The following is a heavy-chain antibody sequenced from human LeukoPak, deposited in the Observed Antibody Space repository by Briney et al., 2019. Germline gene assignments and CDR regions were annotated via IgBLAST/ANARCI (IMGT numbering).Heavy chain of an antibody. Sequence: ASVKVSCKASGGTFSSYAISWVRQAPGQGLEWMGRIIPIFGTANYAQKFQGRVTITTDESTSTAYMELGSLRSEDTAVYYCAREVPELNNAFDIWGQGTMVTVSS. CDR1: GGTFSSYA. D-gene: IGHD1-26*01. V-gene: IGHV1-69*05. J-gene: IGHJ3*02. CDR3: AREVPELNNAFDI. CDR2: IIPIFGTA.